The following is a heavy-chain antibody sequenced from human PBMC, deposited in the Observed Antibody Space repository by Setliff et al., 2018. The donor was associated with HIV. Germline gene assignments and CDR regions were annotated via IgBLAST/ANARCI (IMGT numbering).Heavy chain of an antibody. CDR1: GFIFSSYN. CDR3: ARDDGNWNQGIDS. Sequence: SCAASGFIFSSYNMNWVRQAPGKGLEWVSSISTSSIYIYYADSVKGRFTISRDNAQKSLHLQMNSLRADDTAVYYCARDDGNWNQGIDSWGQGTLVTVSS. V-gene: IGHV3-21*01. D-gene: IGHD1-1*01. CDR2: ISTSSIYI. J-gene: IGHJ4*02.